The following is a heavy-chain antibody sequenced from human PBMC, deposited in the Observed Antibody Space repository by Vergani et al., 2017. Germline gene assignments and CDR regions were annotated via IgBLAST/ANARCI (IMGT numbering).Heavy chain of an antibody. CDR1: GFTFSSYS. Sequence: EVQLVESGGGLVKPGGSLRLSCAASGFTFSSYSMNWVRQAAGKGLEWVSSISSSSSYIYYADSVKGRFPISRDNAKTSLYLQMNSLRAEDTAVYYCARGVDNWNDEGWYFDYWGQGTLVTVSS. CDR2: ISSSSSYI. CDR3: ARGVDNWNDEGWYFDY. D-gene: IGHD1-1*01. J-gene: IGHJ4*02. V-gene: IGHV3-21*01.